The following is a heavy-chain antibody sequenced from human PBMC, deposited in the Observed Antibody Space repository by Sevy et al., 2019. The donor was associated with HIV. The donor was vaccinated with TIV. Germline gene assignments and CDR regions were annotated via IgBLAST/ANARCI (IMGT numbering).Heavy chain of an antibody. Sequence: GGSLRLSCTASGFIFSNYNMNWVRQAPGKGLEWVSYIRSSSNDIYYADSVKGRFTISRDNAKNSLYLQMNSLRAEDTAVYYCAREYLWGGYFDYWGQGTLVTVSS. CDR3: AREYLWGGYFDY. J-gene: IGHJ4*02. CDR1: GFIFSNYN. V-gene: IGHV3-21*04. CDR2: IRSSSNDI. D-gene: IGHD3-16*01.